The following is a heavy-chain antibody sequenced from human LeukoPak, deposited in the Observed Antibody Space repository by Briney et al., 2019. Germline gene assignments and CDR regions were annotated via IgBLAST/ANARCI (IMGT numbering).Heavy chain of an antibody. CDR2: IYFGGST. CDR1: AGSISSYY. CDR3: ARSQLRYFDWLLPYWYFDL. Sequence: PSETLSLTCTVSAGSISSYYWSWIRQPPGQGREWMGNIYFGGSTNYNPFLKSRVTISVDTSKNQFSLKLSSVTAADTAVYYCARSQLRYFDWLLPYWYFDLWGRGTLVTVSS. V-gene: IGHV4-59*01. J-gene: IGHJ2*01. D-gene: IGHD3-9*01.